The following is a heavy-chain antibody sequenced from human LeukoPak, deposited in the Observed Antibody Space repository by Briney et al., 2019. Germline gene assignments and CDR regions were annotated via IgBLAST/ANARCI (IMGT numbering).Heavy chain of an antibody. CDR1: GFTFSSYG. D-gene: IGHD1/OR15-1a*01. V-gene: IGHV3-33*06. CDR2: IWYDGSNK. J-gene: IGHJ5*02. CDR3: AKANNGYHWFDP. Sequence: GRSLRLSCAASGFTFSSYGMHWVRQAPGKGLEWVAVIWYDGSNKYYADSVKGRFTISRDNSKNTLYLQMNSLRAEDTAVYYCAKANNGYHWFDPWGQGTLVTVSS.